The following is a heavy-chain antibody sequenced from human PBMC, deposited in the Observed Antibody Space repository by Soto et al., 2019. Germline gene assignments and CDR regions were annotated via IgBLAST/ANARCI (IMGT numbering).Heavy chain of an antibody. D-gene: IGHD2-15*01. Sequence: QVQLQESGPGLVKPSETLSLTCTVSGGSISSYYWSWIRQPAGKGLGWIGRIYTSGSTNYNPSLKSRVTMSVDTSKNQFSLKLSSVTAADTAVYYCAREKVDIVVVVAGNWFDPWGQGTLVTVSS. J-gene: IGHJ5*02. V-gene: IGHV4-4*07. CDR3: AREKVDIVVVVAGNWFDP. CDR2: IYTSGST. CDR1: GGSISSYY.